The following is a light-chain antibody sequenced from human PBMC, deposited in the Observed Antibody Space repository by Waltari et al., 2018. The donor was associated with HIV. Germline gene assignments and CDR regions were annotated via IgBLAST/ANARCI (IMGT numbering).Light chain of an antibody. CDR3: QQLGT. CDR1: EGSNNY. Sequence: DIHLTQPPSYLSASVGERVTVTCRASEGSNNYLAWYQQKPGTAPKLLVYAASTLQNGVPSRFSGRGSGTEFTLTIDSLQPEDFATYYCQQLGTFGPGTTVDIK. CDR2: AAS. V-gene: IGKV1-9*01. J-gene: IGKJ3*01.